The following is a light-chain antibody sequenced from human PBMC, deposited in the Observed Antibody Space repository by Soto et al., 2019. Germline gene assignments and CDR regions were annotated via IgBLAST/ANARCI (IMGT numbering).Light chain of an antibody. Sequence: VLTQSPGTLPLSPGEGATLSCRASQSVSSSYLAWYQQKAGQAPRLLIFGASSRASGIPDRFSGSGSGTDFTLTISRLETADFAMYYCQQYGSSPLTFGGGTKVDIK. CDR2: GAS. J-gene: IGKJ4*01. V-gene: IGKV3-20*01. CDR1: QSVSSSY. CDR3: QQYGSSPLT.